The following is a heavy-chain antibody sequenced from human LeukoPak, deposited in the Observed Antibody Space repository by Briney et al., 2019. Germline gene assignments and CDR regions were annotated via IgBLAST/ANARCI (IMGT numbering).Heavy chain of an antibody. V-gene: IGHV3-21*01. J-gene: IGHJ4*02. CDR2: ISSSSSYI. D-gene: IGHD3-3*01. Sequence: PGGSLRLSCAASGFTFSSYSMNWVRQAPGKGLEWVSSISSSSSYIYYADSVKGRFTISRDNAKNSLYLQMNSLRAEDTAVYYCEEDYIKQGFWAYYDFWNGSGTFDYWGQGTLVTVSS. CDR3: EEDYIKQGFWAYYDFWNGSGTFDY. CDR1: GFTFSSYS.